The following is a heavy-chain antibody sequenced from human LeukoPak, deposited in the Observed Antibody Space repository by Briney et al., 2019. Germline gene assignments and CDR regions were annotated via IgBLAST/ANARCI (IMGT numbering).Heavy chain of an antibody. J-gene: IGHJ5*02. V-gene: IGHV4-39*02. CDR2: IYYSGST. CDR1: GGSISSSSYY. D-gene: IGHD6-13*01. CDR3: ARDYSSSWYFNWFDP. Sequence: SETLSLTCTVSGGSISSSSYYWGWIRQPPGKGLEWIGSIYYSGSTYYNPSLKSRVTISVDTSKNQFSLKLSSVTAADTAVYYCARDYSSSWYFNWFDPWGQGTLVTVSS.